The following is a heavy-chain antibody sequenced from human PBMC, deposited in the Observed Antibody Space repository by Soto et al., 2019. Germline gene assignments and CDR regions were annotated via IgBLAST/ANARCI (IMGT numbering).Heavy chain of an antibody. CDR3: ARGEYSSSYYYYYMDV. D-gene: IGHD6-6*01. Sequence: KQSQTLSLTCAISGDSVSSNSAAWNWIRQSPSRGLEWLGRTYYRSKWYNDYAVSVKSRITINPDTSKNQFSQQLNSVTPKDTTVYYCARGEYSSSYYYYYMDVWGKGTTVTVSS. J-gene: IGHJ6*03. V-gene: IGHV6-1*01. CDR2: TYYRSKWYN. CDR1: GDSVSSNSAA.